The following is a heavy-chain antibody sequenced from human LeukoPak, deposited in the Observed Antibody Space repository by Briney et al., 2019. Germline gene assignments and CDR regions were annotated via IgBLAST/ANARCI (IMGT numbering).Heavy chain of an antibody. J-gene: IGHJ4*02. CDR1: GFTFSSYA. CDR3: ARDRDLGSSSVY. CDR2: ISYDGSNK. V-gene: IGHV3-30*14. D-gene: IGHD6-6*01. Sequence: GGSLRLSCAASGFTFSSYAMHWVRQAPGKGLEWVAVISYDGSNKYYADSVKGRFTISRDNSKNTLYLQMNSLRAEDTAVYYCARDRDLGSSSVYWGQGTLVTVSS.